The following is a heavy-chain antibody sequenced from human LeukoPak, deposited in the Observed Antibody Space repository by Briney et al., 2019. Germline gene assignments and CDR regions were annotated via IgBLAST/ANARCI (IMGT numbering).Heavy chain of an antibody. CDR2: IYSSGST. V-gene: IGHV4-4*07. Sequence: PSETLSLTCTVSGSSISSYYWNWIRQPAGKGLEWIGRIYSSGSTTYNPSLKSRLTMSVDTSKNQFSLRLSSVTAADTAVYYCARAIPSYFGMDVRGQGTTATVSS. J-gene: IGHJ6*02. CDR3: ARAIPSYFGMDV. CDR1: GSSISSYY.